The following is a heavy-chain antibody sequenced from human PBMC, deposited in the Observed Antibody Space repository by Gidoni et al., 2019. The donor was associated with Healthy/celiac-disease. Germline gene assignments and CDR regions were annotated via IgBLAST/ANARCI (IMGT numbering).Heavy chain of an antibody. CDR1: GFTVSSNY. CDR3: ARVVGSGTTSLLSDY. J-gene: IGHJ4*02. V-gene: IGHV3-66*02. CDR2: IYSGGST. D-gene: IGHD3-10*01. Sequence: EVQLVESGGGLVPPGGSLRLSCASHGFTVSSNYMSWVRQARGKGLEWVSVIYSGGSTYYADSVKGRFTISRDNSKITLYLQMNSLRAEDTAVYYCARVVGSGTTSLLSDYWGQGTLVTVSS.